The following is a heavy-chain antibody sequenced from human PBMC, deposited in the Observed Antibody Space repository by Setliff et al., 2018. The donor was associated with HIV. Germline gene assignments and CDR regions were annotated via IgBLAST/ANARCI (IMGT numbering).Heavy chain of an antibody. J-gene: IGHJ3*01. D-gene: IGHD3-16*02. CDR2: IYWDDDK. CDR3: AHKAMLYVGAFDV. CDR1: GFSFSTNGVG. Sequence: SGPTLVNPTQALTLTCTFSGFSFSTNGVGVAWIRQPPGKALEWLAIIYWDDDKRHSQSLKRRLTIARDSSKNQVVLTMTNMDPVDTATYYCAHKAMLYVGAFDVWGQGTSVTVSS. V-gene: IGHV2-5*02.